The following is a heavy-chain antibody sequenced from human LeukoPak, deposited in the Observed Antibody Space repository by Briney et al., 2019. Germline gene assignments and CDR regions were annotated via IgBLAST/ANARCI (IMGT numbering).Heavy chain of an antibody. V-gene: IGHV1-2*02. CDR3: ARHAYTYGQFDH. CDR2: LKPNSGGT. J-gene: IGHJ4*02. D-gene: IGHD5-24*01. CDR1: GYTFSGYY. Sequence: ASVKLSCKAAGYTFSGYYVRLVRRAPGQRLGWRGWLKPNSGGTNSAQKFPGSVTLTRDTSLTTAYMELSRLRSDDTAVYYCARHAYTYGQFDHWGQGALVTVSS.